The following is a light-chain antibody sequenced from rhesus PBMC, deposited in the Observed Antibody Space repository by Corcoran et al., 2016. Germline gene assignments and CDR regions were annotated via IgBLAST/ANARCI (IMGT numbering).Light chain of an antibody. CDR3: SSYAGSNTYI. J-gene: IGLJ1*01. CDR1: SSDIGGYNY. Sequence: QAALTQPPSVSGSPGQSVTSSCTGTSSDIGGYNYVSWYQQHPGKAPKLMIYDVSKRPSGVSDRFSGSKSGNTASLTISGLPAEDEADYYCSSYAGSNTYIFGAGTRLTVL. CDR2: DVS. V-gene: IGLV2-23*01.